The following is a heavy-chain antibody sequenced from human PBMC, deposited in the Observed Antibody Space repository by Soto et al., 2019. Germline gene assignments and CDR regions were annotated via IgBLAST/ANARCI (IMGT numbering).Heavy chain of an antibody. CDR2: IYYSGST. D-gene: IGHD3-16*01. CDR3: ARDSSMITFGGVSAFDI. Sequence: QVQLQESGPGLVKPSQTLSLTCTVSGGSISSGDYYWSWIRQPPGKGLEWIGYIYYSGSTYYNPSLKRRVTIPVDTSKNQFSLKLSSVTAADTAVYYCARDSSMITFGGVSAFDIWGQGTMVTVSS. V-gene: IGHV4-30-4*01. CDR1: GGSISSGDYY. J-gene: IGHJ3*02.